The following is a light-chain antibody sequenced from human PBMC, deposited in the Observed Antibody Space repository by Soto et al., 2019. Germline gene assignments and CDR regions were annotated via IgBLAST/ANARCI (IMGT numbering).Light chain of an antibody. V-gene: IGKV1-9*01. CDR2: AAS. Sequence: DIQLTPSPSFLSASVGDRVTITCRASQGISSYLAWYQQKPGKAPKLLIYAASTLQSGVPSRFSGSGSGTEFTITVSRLQPEDFATYYWQELNSYPRTFGQGTRLEIK. J-gene: IGKJ5*01. CDR1: QGISSY. CDR3: QELNSYPRT.